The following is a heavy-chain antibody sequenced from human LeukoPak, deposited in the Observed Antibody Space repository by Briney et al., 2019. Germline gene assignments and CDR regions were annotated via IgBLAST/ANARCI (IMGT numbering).Heavy chain of an antibody. CDR2: IKTDGSIT. Sequence: PGGSLRLSCAASGFSFSVFWMHWVRQAPGKGPVWVSRIKTDGSITDYADSVKGRFTISRDNAKNSLYLQMNSLRAEDTAVYYCARESVAGTQNWFDPWGQGTLVTVSS. CDR1: GFSFSVFW. CDR3: ARESVAGTQNWFDP. J-gene: IGHJ5*02. V-gene: IGHV3-74*01. D-gene: IGHD6-19*01.